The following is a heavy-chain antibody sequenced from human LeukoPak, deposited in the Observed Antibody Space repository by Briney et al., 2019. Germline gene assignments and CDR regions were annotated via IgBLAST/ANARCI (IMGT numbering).Heavy chain of an antibody. CDR3: ARVRKGYCTNGVCYRYYMDV. D-gene: IGHD2-8*01. CDR2: IYYSGST. J-gene: IGHJ6*03. V-gene: IGHV4-59*01. Sequence: SETLSLTCTVSGGSISSYYWSWIRQPPGKGLVWIGYIYYSGSTNYNPSLKSRVTISVDTSKNQFSLKLSSVTAADTAVYYCARVRKGYCTNGVCYRYYMDVWGKGTTVTVSS. CDR1: GGSISSYY.